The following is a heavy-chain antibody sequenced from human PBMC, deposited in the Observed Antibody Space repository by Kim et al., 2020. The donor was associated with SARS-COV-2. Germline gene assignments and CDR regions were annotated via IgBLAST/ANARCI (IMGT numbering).Heavy chain of an antibody. CDR3: SRGLRGSRPLLITIFYSQNRFDP. CDR2: INHSGST. Sequence: SETLSLTCAVYGGSFSGYYWSWIRQPPGKGLEWIGEINHSGSTNYNPSLKSRVTISVDTSKNQFSLKLSSVTAADTAVYYCSRGLRGSRPLLITIFYSQNRFDPWGPGALVTVSS. J-gene: IGHJ5*02. CDR1: GGSFSGYY. V-gene: IGHV4-34*01. D-gene: IGHD3-3*01.